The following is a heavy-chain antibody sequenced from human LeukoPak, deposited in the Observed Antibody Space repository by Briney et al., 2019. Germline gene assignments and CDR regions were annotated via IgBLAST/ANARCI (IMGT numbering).Heavy chain of an antibody. V-gene: IGHV1-18*01. CDR2: ISTYNGNT. CDR3: ARGRLERQIDY. Sequence: ASVKVSCKASGYTFTSYGISWVRQAPGQGLEWMGWISTYNGNTEYAQKLQDRVTMTTDTSTSTAYMELSSLRSEDTAVYYCARGRLERQIDYWGQGTLVTVSS. J-gene: IGHJ4*02. D-gene: IGHD1-1*01. CDR1: GYTFTSYG.